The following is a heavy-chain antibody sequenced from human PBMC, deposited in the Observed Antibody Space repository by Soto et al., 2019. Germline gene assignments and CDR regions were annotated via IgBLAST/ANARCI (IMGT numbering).Heavy chain of an antibody. CDR1: GGSVSSGKYY. J-gene: IGHJ4*02. CDR2: IFHTGTT. D-gene: IGHD1-26*01. Sequence: QVQLQESGSGLVKPSETLSLTCTVSGGSVSSGKYYWSWIRQPPGKGLEWIGYIFHTGTTNYNPSLKSRVTISLDTSMNQFSLNLSSVTPADTAVYYCTRAPVSGSYCFDFWGQGTPVTVSS. CDR3: TRAPVSGSYCFDF. V-gene: IGHV4-61*01.